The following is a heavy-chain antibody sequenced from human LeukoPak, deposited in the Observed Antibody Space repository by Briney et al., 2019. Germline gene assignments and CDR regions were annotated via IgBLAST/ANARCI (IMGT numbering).Heavy chain of an antibody. Sequence: GGSLRLSCAASGFTFGTYAMTWVRQAPGKGLEWVSVISGSGGSTNYADSVKGRFIISRDNSGNTLFLQMNSLRAEDTVVYYCAKHHYSSSRDYFDYWGQGTLVTVSS. J-gene: IGHJ4*02. CDR1: GFTFGTYA. D-gene: IGHD6-13*01. V-gene: IGHV3-23*01. CDR3: AKHHYSSSRDYFDY. CDR2: ISGSGGST.